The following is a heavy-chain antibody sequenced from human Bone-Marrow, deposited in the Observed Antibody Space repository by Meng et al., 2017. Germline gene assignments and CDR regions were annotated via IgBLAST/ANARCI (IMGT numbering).Heavy chain of an antibody. V-gene: IGHV3-7*03. Sequence: GGSLRLSCAASGFTFTAYSMIWVRQAPGKGLEWVANINQDGTEKYYVDSVKGRFTISRDNAKNSLYLQMNSLRAEDTAVYYCAKDSVRYSSSSEYFQHWGQGTLVTVSS. CDR1: GFTFTAYS. CDR2: INQDGTEK. CDR3: AKDSVRYSSSSEYFQH. D-gene: IGHD6-13*01. J-gene: IGHJ1*01.